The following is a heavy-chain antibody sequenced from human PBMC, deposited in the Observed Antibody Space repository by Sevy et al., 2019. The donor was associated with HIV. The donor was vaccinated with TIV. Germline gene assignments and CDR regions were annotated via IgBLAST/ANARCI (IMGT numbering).Heavy chain of an antibody. Sequence: ASVKVSCKASGYTFTSYGISWVRQAPGQGLEWMGWISAYNGNTNYAQKLQGRVTMTTDTSTSTACMELRSLRSDDTAVYYCANLVSANYYDRGYGMDVWGQGTTVTVSS. CDR3: ANLVSANYYDRGYGMDV. CDR1: GYTFTSYG. CDR2: ISAYNGNT. V-gene: IGHV1-18*01. D-gene: IGHD3-22*01. J-gene: IGHJ6*02.